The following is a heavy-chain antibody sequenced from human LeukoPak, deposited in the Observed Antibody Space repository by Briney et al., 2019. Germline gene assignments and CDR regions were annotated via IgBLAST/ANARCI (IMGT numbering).Heavy chain of an antibody. D-gene: IGHD3-10*01. CDR1: GYTFTSYD. J-gene: IGHJ4*02. Sequence: ASVKVSCKATGYTFTSYDINWVRQATGQGLEWMGWMNPNSGNTGYAQKLQGRVTMTRNTSRSTAYMERSSLRSEYTAVYYCARVTRSGRRSYYFDSWGQGTLVTVSS. V-gene: IGHV1-8*01. CDR2: MNPNSGNT. CDR3: ARVTRSGRRSYYFDS.